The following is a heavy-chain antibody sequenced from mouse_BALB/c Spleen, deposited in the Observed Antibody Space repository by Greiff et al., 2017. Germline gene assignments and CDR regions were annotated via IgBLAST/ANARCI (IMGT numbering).Heavy chain of an antibody. CDR1: GYTFTSYW. D-gene: IGHD2-1*01. J-gene: IGHJ4*01. CDR3: TKHYGNYLYAMDY. V-gene: IGHV1-5*01. CDR2: IYPGNSDT. Sequence: EVQGVESGTVLARPGASVKMSCKASGYTFTSYWMHWVKQRPGQGLEWIGAIYPGNSDTSYNQKFKGKAKLTAVTSTSTAYMELSSLTNEDSAVYYCTKHYGNYLYAMDYWGQGTSVTVSS.